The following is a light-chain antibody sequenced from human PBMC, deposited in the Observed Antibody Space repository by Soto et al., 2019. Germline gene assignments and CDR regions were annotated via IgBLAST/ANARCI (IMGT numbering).Light chain of an antibody. CDR2: EVS. Sequence: QSALTQPASVSGSPGQSITISCTGTSSDVGAYDYVSWYQQHPGKAPKLMIYEVSNRPSGVSNRFSGSKSGNTASLTISGLEVEDEADYCCSSYTSSSTVVFGGGTKLTVL. J-gene: IGLJ2*01. V-gene: IGLV2-14*01. CDR1: SSDVGAYDY. CDR3: SSYTSSSTVV.